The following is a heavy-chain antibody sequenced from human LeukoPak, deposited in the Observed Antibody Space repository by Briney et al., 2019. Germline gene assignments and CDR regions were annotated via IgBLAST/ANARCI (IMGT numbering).Heavy chain of an antibody. J-gene: IGHJ4*02. D-gene: IGHD2-21*01. CDR1: GLTVSSNC. CDR2: IYSGGNT. Sequence: GGPLRLSCTASGLTVSSNCMSWVRQAPGKGLEWVSFIYSGGNTYYADSVKGRFTISRENSKNTFHLQMNSLRAEDTAVYYCARRAGDCSHPYDYWGQGTLVTVSS. CDR3: ARRAGDCSHPYDY. V-gene: IGHV3-53*01.